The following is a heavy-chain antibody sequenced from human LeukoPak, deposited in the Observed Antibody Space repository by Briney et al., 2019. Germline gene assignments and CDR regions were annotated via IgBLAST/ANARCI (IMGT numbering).Heavy chain of an antibody. CDR2: ILYEGNGI. J-gene: IGHJ4*02. CDR1: GFTFSIYG. D-gene: IGHD6-13*01. CDR3: AKRCHYSSSWYHYFDY. V-gene: IGHV3-30*18. Sequence: QPGRSLRLSCAASGFTFSIYGMHWVRHAPGKRREWGAAILYEGNGIYHADSMRGRFTISRDNSRNTVSLQMNSLRAEDTAVYYCAKRCHYSSSWYHYFDYWGQGTLVTVSS.